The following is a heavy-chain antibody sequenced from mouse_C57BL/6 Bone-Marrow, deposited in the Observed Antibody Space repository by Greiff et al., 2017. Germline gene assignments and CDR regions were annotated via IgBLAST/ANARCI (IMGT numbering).Heavy chain of an antibody. CDR3: ARCTSDGYYAY. CDR1: GFTFTDYY. J-gene: IGHJ2*01. CDR2: IRNKANGYTT. V-gene: IGHV7-3*01. D-gene: IGHD2-3*01. Sequence: EVQVVESGGGLVQPGGSLSLSCAASGFTFTDYYMSWVRQPPGKALEWLGFIRNKANGYTTEYSASVKGRVTISRDNSQSILYLQMNALRAEDSATYYCARCTSDGYYAYWGQGTTLTVSS.